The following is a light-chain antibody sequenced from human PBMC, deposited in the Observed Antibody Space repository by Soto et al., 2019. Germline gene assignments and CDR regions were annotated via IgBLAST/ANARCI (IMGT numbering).Light chain of an antibody. CDR3: QHYNSYSEA. CDR1: QSITTW. CDR2: DVS. J-gene: IGKJ1*01. Sequence: DIQMTQSPSFLSASVGDRVTITCRASQSITTWLAWYQQRPGKAPKLLIYDVSSLQSGVPSRFSGSGSGTEFTLTISSLQPDDFATYYCQHYNSYSEAFGQGTKVDIK. V-gene: IGKV1-5*01.